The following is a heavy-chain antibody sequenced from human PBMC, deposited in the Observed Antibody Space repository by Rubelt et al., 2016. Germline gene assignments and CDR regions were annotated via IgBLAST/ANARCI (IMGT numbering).Heavy chain of an antibody. CDR2: IKQDGSEK. J-gene: IGHJ4*02. D-gene: IGHD5-18*01. V-gene: IGHV3-7*01. CDR3: ARGLAEKYSYGPFDY. CDR1: GFTFSSYA. Sequence: EVQLVESGGGLVQPGGSLRLSCAASGFTFSSYAMSWVRQAPGKGLEWVANIKQDGSEKYYVDSVKGRFTISRDNAKNSLYLQMNSLRAEDTAVYYCARGLAEKYSYGPFDYWGQGTLVTVSS.